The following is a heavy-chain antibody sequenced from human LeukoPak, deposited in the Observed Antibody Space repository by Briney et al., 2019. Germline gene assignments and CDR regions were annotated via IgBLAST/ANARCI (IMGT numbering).Heavy chain of an antibody. V-gene: IGHV3-23*01. CDR3: AEEGDSSGYYVILCFFDY. Sequence: PGGALRLSCAAPGFSFYNDTVRGGRESPGGGLWCGSSICGSGGSTYYGDSVRGRFTMSRDNSKKTLYLQMNSLRAEDTAVYFCAEEGDSSGYYVILCFFDYWGQGTLVTVSS. D-gene: IGHD6-19*01. J-gene: IGHJ4*02. CDR1: GFSFYNDT. CDR2: ICGSGGST.